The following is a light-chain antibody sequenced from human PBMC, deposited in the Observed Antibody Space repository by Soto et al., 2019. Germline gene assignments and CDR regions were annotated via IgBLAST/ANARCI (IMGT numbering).Light chain of an antibody. V-gene: IGKV3-11*01. Sequence: EIVLTQSPATLSLSPGERATLACRASQSVSSNLAWYQQKPGQAPRLLIYDASTRATGIPARFSGSGSGTAFSITISSLELEDFAVYYCQQRSNWPPLFTFGPGTKVDIK. CDR1: QSVSSN. J-gene: IGKJ3*01. CDR2: DAS. CDR3: QQRSNWPPLFT.